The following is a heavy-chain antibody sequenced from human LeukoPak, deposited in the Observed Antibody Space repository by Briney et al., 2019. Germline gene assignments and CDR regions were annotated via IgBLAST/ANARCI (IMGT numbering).Heavy chain of an antibody. V-gene: IGHV3-23*01. CDR2: ISASSDST. D-gene: IGHD6-6*01. Sequence: QAGGSLRLSCAASGLTFSSYAMSWVRQAPGKGLEWVSGISASSDSTYYADSVKGRFTISRDNSKNTLYLHMNSLRAEDTAVYYCANRALGYRSSSGFDYWGQGTLVTVSS. J-gene: IGHJ4*02. CDR3: ANRALGYRSSSGFDY. CDR1: GLTFSSYA.